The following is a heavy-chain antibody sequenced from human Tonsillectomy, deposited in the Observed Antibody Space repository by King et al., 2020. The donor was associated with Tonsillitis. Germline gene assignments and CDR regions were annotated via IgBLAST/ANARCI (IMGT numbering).Heavy chain of an antibody. J-gene: IGHJ5*02. V-gene: IGHV4-39*01. D-gene: IGHD4-17*01. CDR2: IYYSGST. CDR3: ARRDYGDYGDWFDP. Sequence: LQLQESGPGLVKPSETLSLTCTVSGGSISSSSYYWGWIRQSPGKGLEYIGSIYYSGSTYYNPSLKSRVTISVDTSKNQFSMKMSSVTAADTALYYCARRDYGDYGDWFDPWGQGTLVTVSS. CDR1: GGSISSSSYY.